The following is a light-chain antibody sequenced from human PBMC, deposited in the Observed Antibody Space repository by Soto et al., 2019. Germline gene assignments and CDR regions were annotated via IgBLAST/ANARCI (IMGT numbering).Light chain of an antibody. CDR3: QQLFYSPVT. Sequence: DSVTSPCRASQVISTSLAWYQVKPGKAPKLLIYAASTLESGVPSRFSATVSGTEFSLTITSLQPEDFATYYCQQLFYSPVTFGQGTRLEIK. CDR2: AAS. V-gene: IGKV1-9*01. CDR1: QVISTS. J-gene: IGKJ5*01.